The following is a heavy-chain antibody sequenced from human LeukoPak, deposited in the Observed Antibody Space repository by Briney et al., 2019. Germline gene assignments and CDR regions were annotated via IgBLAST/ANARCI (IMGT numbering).Heavy chain of an antibody. J-gene: IGHJ4*02. D-gene: IGHD1-26*01. CDR2: IYYSGGT. CDR3: ARRSIVGATGFDY. Sequence: SETLSLTCTVSGGSISSSSYYWGWIRQPPGKGLEWIGSIYYSGGTYYNPSLKSRVTISVDTSKNQFSLKLSSVTAADTAVYYCARRSIVGATGFDYWGQGTLVTVSS. CDR1: GGSISSSSYY. V-gene: IGHV4-39*01.